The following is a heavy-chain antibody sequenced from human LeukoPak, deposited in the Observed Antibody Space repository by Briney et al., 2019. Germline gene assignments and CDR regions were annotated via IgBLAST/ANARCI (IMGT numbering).Heavy chain of an antibody. CDR1: GGSISSSSYY. J-gene: IGHJ6*03. CDR3: ARARRYGSGRYYYMDV. D-gene: IGHD3-10*01. CDR2: IYYSGST. V-gene: IGHV4-39*07. Sequence: SETLSLTCTVSGGSISSSSYYWGWIRQPPGKGLEWIGSIYYSGSTYYNPSLKSRVTISVDTSKNQFSLKLSSVTAADTAVYYCARARRYGSGRYYYMDVWGKGTTVTISS.